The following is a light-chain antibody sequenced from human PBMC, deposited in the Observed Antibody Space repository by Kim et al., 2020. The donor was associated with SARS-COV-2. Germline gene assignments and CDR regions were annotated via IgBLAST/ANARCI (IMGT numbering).Light chain of an antibody. Sequence: DIQMTQSPSSLSASVGDRVTITCRASEGIKNDLGWYQQKPGKAPKCLIFAASILQSGVPSRFSGSGFGTEFTLTINSLQPEDFATYYCVQHNGYPRTFGQGTKVEIK. J-gene: IGKJ1*01. CDR3: VQHNGYPRT. CDR2: AAS. CDR1: EGIKND. V-gene: IGKV1-17*01.